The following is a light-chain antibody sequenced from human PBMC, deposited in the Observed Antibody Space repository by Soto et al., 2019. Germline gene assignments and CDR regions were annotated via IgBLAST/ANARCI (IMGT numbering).Light chain of an antibody. CDR2: AAS. V-gene: IGKV1-39*01. CDR3: PQSYSTLYT. CDR1: QSISSY. J-gene: IGKJ2*01. Sequence: DIQMTQSPSSLSASVGDTVTITCRASQSISSYLNWYQQKPGKAPQLLIYAASVLQSGVPSRFSGSGSGTDFTLTISSLPPEDFAAYYCPQSYSTLYTFGQGAKLEIK.